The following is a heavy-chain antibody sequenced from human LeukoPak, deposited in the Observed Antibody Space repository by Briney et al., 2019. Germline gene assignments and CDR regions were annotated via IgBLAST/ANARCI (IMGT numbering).Heavy chain of an antibody. Sequence: SGGSLRLSCAASGFTVSSNYMSWVRQAPGKGLEWVSVIYSGGSTYYADSVKGRFTISRDNSKSTLYLQMNSLRAKDTAVYYCARDFNYGSGSNYYYYMDVWGKGTTVTVSS. J-gene: IGHJ6*03. D-gene: IGHD3-10*01. CDR3: ARDFNYGSGSNYYYYMDV. CDR2: IYSGGST. CDR1: GFTVSSNY. V-gene: IGHV3-53*01.